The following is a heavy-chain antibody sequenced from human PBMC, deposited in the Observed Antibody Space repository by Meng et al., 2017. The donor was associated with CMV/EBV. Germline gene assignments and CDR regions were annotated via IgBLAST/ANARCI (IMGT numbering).Heavy chain of an antibody. D-gene: IGHD4-23*01. CDR2: INHSGST. CDR1: GGSFSGYY. Sequence: GSLRLSCAVYGGSFSGYYWSWIRQPPGKGLKWIGEINHSGSTSYNPSLKSRVTISVDTSKNQFSLKLSSVTAADTAVYYCARALRGYYYYYYGMDVWGQGTTVTVSS. J-gene: IGHJ6*02. CDR3: ARALRGYYYYYYGMDV. V-gene: IGHV4-34*01.